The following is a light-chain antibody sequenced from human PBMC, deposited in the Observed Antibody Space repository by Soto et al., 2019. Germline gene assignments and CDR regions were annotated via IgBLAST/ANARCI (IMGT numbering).Light chain of an antibody. V-gene: IGLV2-23*01. Sequence: QSVLTQPASVSGSPGQSITISCTGTSSDVGGDKLVSWYQQYPGKAPKLIIYEDTKRPSGVSNRFSGSKSGNTASLTISGLQAEDEADYHCCSYADTFWVFGGGTKLTVL. J-gene: IGLJ3*02. CDR2: EDT. CDR3: CSYADTFWV. CDR1: SSDVGGDKL.